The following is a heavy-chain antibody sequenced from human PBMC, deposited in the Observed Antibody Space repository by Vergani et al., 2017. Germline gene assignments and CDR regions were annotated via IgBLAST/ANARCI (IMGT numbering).Heavy chain of an antibody. J-gene: IGHJ4*02. CDR3: VKVRPVFDE. V-gene: IGHV3-30*02. CDR2: IQKDVLDT. CDR1: GFPSSTYV. Sequence: QVQLVESGGGVFPPGESLRLSCAASGFPSSTYVMHWVRQAPGTGLEGVAFIQKDVLDTFYAHSRRGRLTISKDISKNTLYLEMNSLSAEDTGLYHCVKVRPVFDEWGRGTLVSVS.